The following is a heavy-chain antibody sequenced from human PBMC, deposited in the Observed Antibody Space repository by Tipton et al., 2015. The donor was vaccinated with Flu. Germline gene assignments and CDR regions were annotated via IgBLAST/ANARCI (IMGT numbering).Heavy chain of an antibody. D-gene: IGHD2-21*01. J-gene: IGHJ4*02. V-gene: IGHV3-7*03. CDR2: IKQDGSEK. CDR3: ARQIGGGDCY. Sequence: SLRLSCAASGFTLSTYWMSWVRQAPGKGLEWVANIKQDGSEKYYVVSVKGRSTISRDNAKNLVYLQMDSLRAEDTAVYYCARQIGGGDCYWGQGTLVTVSS. CDR1: GFTLSTYW.